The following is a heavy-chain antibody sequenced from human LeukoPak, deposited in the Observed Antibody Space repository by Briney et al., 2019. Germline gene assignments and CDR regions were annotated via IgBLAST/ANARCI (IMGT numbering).Heavy chain of an antibody. Sequence: GESLKISCKGSGYSFTTYWIGWVRQMPGKGLEWMGIIYPGDSDTRYRPSFQGQVTISADKSISTAYLQWSSLKASDTAMYYCARTGMYSSSWTDTYYFDYWGQGTLVTVSS. CDR3: ARTGMYSSSWTDTYYFDY. CDR2: IYPGDSDT. J-gene: IGHJ4*02. D-gene: IGHD6-13*01. CDR1: GYSFTTYW. V-gene: IGHV5-51*01.